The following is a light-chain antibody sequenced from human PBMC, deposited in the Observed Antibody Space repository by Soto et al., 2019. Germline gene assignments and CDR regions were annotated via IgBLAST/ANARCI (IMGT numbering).Light chain of an antibody. Sequence: QSALTQPASLSGSPGQSITISCTGTSSDVGGYNYVSWYQQHPGKAPKLMIYDVSNRPSGVSNRFSGSKSGNTASLTISGLQAEDEADYYCSSYTSSSPWVFGTGTKVTVL. J-gene: IGLJ1*01. CDR2: DVS. V-gene: IGLV2-14*01. CDR3: SSYTSSSPWV. CDR1: SSDVGGYNY.